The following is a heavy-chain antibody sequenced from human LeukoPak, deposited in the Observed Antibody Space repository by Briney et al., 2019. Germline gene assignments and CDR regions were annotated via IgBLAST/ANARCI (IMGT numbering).Heavy chain of an antibody. CDR2: ISGSGGST. CDR1: GFTFSSYA. D-gene: IGHD3-22*01. Sequence: GGSLRLSCAASGFTFSSYAMSWVRQAPGKGLEWVSAISGSGGSTYYADSVKGRFTISRDNFKNTLYLQMNSLRAEDTAVYYCAKDPLITMIPSFDYWGQGTLVTVSS. J-gene: IGHJ4*02. CDR3: AKDPLITMIPSFDY. V-gene: IGHV3-23*01.